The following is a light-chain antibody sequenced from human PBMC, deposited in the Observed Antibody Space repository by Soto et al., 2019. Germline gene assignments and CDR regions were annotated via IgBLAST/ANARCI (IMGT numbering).Light chain of an antibody. V-gene: IGKV1-8*01. J-gene: IGKJ3*01. Sequence: AIRMTQSPSSFSASTGDRVTITCRASQAIGSLLAWYQQKPGKAPKLLIYAASTFQSGVPSRFSGSGSGTDFALTIRSLQSEDFATYYCQQYYSYPLAVGPGPKW. CDR2: AAS. CDR1: QAIGSL. CDR3: QQYYSYPLA.